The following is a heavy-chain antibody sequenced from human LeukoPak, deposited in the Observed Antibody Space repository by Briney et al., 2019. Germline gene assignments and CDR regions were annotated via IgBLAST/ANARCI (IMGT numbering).Heavy chain of an antibody. J-gene: IGHJ4*02. CDR3: VTDRAWAARAY. CDR1: GFTFSDAW. V-gene: IGHV3-7*01. CDR2: IRQDGFEK. Sequence: GGSLRLSCAASGFTFSDAWMSWVRQAPGKGLEWVADIRQDGFEKYYVDSVKGRFTVSRDNVKNSLYLQMNSLRAEDTAVYYCVTDRAWAARAYWGQGTLVTVSS. D-gene: IGHD6-6*01.